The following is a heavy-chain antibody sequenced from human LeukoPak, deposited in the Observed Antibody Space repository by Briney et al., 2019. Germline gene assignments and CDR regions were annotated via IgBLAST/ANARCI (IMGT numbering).Heavy chain of an antibody. CDR3: AKGGSGYCSSTSCLYYFDY. V-gene: IGHV3-23*01. CDR1: GFTFSNYA. J-gene: IGHJ4*02. D-gene: IGHD2-2*01. CDR2: ISGSADST. Sequence: PGGSLRLPCAASGFTFSNYAMNWVRQAPGKGLEWVSTISGSADSTYYADSVKGRFTVSRDNSKNTLYLQTNSLRAEDTAVYYCAKGGSGYCSSTSCLYYFDYWGQGTLVTVSS.